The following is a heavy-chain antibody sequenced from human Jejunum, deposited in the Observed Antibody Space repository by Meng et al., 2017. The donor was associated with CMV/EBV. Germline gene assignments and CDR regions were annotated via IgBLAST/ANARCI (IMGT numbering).Heavy chain of an antibody. CDR2: IHPNSGVP. V-gene: IGHV1-2*02. CDR1: GSKFIVSF. CDR3: AKSGFSYGHWLDP. J-gene: IGHJ5*02. D-gene: IGHD5-18*01. Sequence: YGSKFIVSFVHWLRQAHGRGPEWLGWIHPNSGVPKYAHSFQGSVTMTRDTSASTAYMELSGLTSNDTAVYYCAKSGFSYGHWLDPWGQGTLVTVSS.